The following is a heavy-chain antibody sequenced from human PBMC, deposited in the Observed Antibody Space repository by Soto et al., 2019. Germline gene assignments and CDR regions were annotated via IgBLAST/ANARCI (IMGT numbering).Heavy chain of an antibody. Sequence: GGSLRLSCAASGLTVSSNDMSWVRQSPGKGLEWVSVIYSGGSKHDADSVKGRFTISRDNSKDMVYLQMNSLRVDDTAVYFCASSSREDCNFGMDDWGQGTTVTVSS. CDR2: IYSGGSK. J-gene: IGHJ6*02. CDR3: ASSSREDCNFGMDD. D-gene: IGHD3-3*01. CDR1: GLTVSSND. V-gene: IGHV3-53*01.